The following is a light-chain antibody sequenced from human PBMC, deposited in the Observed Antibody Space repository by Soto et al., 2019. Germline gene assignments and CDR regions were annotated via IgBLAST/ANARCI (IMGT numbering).Light chain of an antibody. J-gene: IGKJ1*01. V-gene: IGKV3-15*01. CDR2: GAS. CDR3: QQYNYWPPGT. Sequence: EIVMTQSPATLSVSPGERATLSCRASQSVSINLAWYQQKPGRAPRLLISGASTRATGIPARFSGSGSGTEFTLTISRLQSEDFAVYYCQQYNYWPPGTFGQGTKVDIK. CDR1: QSVSIN.